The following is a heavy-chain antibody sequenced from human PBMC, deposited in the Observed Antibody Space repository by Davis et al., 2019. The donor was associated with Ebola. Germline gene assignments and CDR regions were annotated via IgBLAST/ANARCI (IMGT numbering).Heavy chain of an antibody. CDR1: GFTFDDYA. J-gene: IGHJ5*02. CDR2: ISWNSGNI. CDR3: ARGRNWFDP. Sequence: GGSLRLSCAASGFTFDDYAMHWVRQAPGKGLEWVSGISWNSGNIGYADSVKGRFTISRDNAKNSLYLQMNSLRDEDTAVYYCARGRNWFDPWGQGTLVTVSS. V-gene: IGHV3-9*01.